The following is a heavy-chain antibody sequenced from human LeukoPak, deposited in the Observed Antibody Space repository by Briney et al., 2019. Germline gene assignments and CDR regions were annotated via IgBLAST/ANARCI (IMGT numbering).Heavy chain of an antibody. V-gene: IGHV4-4*02. J-gene: IGHJ4*02. Sequence: SGTLSLTCAVSGDSISSDNWWTWVRQPPGKGLEWIGEIFHSGTTNYNPSLKSQVTISVDKSKNQFSLKLSSVTAADTAVYYCGRGGRCPNYWGQGTLVTVSS. CDR3: GRGGRCPNY. D-gene: IGHD2-8*01. CDR2: IFHSGTT. CDR1: GDSISSDNW.